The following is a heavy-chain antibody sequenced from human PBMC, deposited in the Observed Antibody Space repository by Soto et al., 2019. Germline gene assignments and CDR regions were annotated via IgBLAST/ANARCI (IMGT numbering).Heavy chain of an antibody. CDR3: ARRLDNTLDF. V-gene: IGHV5-51*01. J-gene: IGHJ4*02. CDR2: IYPHDSDT. Sequence: GESMKISCKCSCYNFATYWSGWVRQMPGKGLEWMGIIYPHDSDTRYSPSFQGQVTISADKSISTAYLQWSSLKASDTAIYYCARRLDNTLDFWGQGTLVTVS. D-gene: IGHD1-20*01. CDR1: CYNFATYW.